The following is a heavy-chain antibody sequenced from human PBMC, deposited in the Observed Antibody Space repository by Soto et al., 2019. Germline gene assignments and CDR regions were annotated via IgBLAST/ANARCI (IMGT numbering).Heavy chain of an antibody. J-gene: IGHJ4*02. Sequence: PSETLSLTCTVSGGSISSGDYYWSWIRQPPGKGLEWIGYIYYSGSTYYNPSLKSRVTISVDTSKNQFSLKLSSVTAADTAVYYCARTISDEMATLDSFPRTPFDYWGQGTLVTVSS. CDR3: ARTISDEMATLDSFPRTPFDY. V-gene: IGHV4-30-4*01. CDR1: GGSISSGDYY. D-gene: IGHD3-22*01. CDR2: IYYSGST.